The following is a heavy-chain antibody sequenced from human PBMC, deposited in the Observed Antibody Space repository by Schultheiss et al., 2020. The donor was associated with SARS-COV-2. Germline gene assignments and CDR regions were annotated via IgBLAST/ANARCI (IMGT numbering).Heavy chain of an antibody. CDR2: INHSGST. CDR1: GGSFSGYY. Sequence: SETLSLTCAVYGGSFSGYYWSWIRQPPGKGLEWIGEINHSGSTNYNPSLKSRVTISVDTSKNQFSLKLSSVTAADTAVYYCASRMEGYSSSRGGLDYWGQGTLVTVSS. J-gene: IGHJ4*02. D-gene: IGHD6-6*01. CDR3: ASRMEGYSSSRGGLDY. V-gene: IGHV4-34*01.